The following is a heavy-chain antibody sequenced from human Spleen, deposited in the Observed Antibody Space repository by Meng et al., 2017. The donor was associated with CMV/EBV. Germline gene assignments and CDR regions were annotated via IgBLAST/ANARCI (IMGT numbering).Heavy chain of an antibody. D-gene: IGHD3-10*01. CDR2: ISSGSDFI. CDR1: GFTFKTFT. Sequence: GGSLRLSCAASGFTFKTFTVTWVRQAPGKGLEWVSSISSGSDFIYYADSVKGRFTISRDNSKNTLYLQMNSLRAEDTAVYYCAKRGSDGSGSYSDFDYWGQGTLVTVSS. V-gene: IGHV3-21*04. CDR3: AKRGSDGSGSYSDFDY. J-gene: IGHJ4*02.